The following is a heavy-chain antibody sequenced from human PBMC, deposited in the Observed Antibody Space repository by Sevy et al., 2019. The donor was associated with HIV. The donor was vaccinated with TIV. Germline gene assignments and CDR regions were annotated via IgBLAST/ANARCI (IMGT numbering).Heavy chain of an antibody. V-gene: IGHV1-2*02. CDR3: ARRGPISGVGGEMF. CDR2: INPNSGGT. Sequence: ASVKVSCTASGYIFTDYYMHWVRQAPGQGLEWMGWINPNSGGTNFAQKFQGRVTMTRDTSITTAYMDLSSLTSDDSAIYYCARRGPISGVGGEMFWGQGTLVTVSS. CDR1: GYIFTDYY. D-gene: IGHD1-20*01. J-gene: IGHJ4*02.